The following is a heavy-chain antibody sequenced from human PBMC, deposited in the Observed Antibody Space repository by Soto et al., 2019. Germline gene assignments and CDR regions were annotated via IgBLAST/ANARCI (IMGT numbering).Heavy chain of an antibody. D-gene: IGHD2-15*01. J-gene: IGHJ3*02. CDR3: ARPSVEVAVNDAFDM. V-gene: IGHV3-23*01. CDR2: IGTHADTT. CDR1: GFTFSTYA. Sequence: EVQLLESGGGLVQPGGSLRLSCAASGFTFSTYALTWVRQAPGKGLEWVSSIGTHADTTYYVDSVKGRFSISRDNSKNTVYLQMSSLSAEDTAVYYCARPSVEVAVNDAFDMWGRGTMVTVSS.